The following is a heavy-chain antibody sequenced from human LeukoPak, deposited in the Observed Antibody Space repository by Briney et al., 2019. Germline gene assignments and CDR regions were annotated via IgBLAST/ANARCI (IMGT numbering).Heavy chain of an antibody. Sequence: ASVKVSCKASGYTFTSYGISWVRQAPGQGLEWMGWISAYNGNTNYAQKLQGRVTMTTDTSTSTAYMELRSLRSDDTAVYYCARDPRMVRGVMRVGRGIGAFDIWGQGTMVTVSS. CDR1: GYTFTSYG. J-gene: IGHJ3*02. D-gene: IGHD3-10*01. CDR3: ARDPRMVRGVMRVGRGIGAFDI. V-gene: IGHV1-18*04. CDR2: ISAYNGNT.